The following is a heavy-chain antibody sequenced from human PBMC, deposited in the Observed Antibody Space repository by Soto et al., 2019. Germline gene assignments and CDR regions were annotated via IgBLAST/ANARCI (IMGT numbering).Heavy chain of an antibody. Sequence: GESLKISCKVSGYSFTSYWIGWVRQMPGKGLEWMGIIYPGDSDTRYSPSFQGQVTISADKSISTAYLQWSSLKASDTAMYYCARQAVTIYYGMDVWGQGTTVTVSS. J-gene: IGHJ6*02. CDR2: IYPGDSDT. V-gene: IGHV5-51*01. D-gene: IGHD4-17*01. CDR3: ARQAVTIYYGMDV. CDR1: GYSFTSYW.